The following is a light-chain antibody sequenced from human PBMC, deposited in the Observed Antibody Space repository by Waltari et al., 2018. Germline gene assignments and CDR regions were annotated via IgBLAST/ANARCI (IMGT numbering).Light chain of an antibody. V-gene: IGKV4-1*01. CDR2: WAS. CDR3: QQYCDTPRT. CDR1: LSVFWSSKYKNW. Sequence: DIVMTQSPDSLAVSLGDRATINCKSSLSVFWSSKYKNWLAWYQQKPRQPPKLVIYWASTREFGVPDRFSGSGSVTDFTLTISSLQAEDVAVYYCQQYCDTPRTCGQVTKVEIK. J-gene: IGKJ1*01.